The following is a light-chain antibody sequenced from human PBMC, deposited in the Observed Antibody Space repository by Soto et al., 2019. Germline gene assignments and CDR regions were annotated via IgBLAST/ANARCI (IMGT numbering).Light chain of an antibody. CDR1: QSFSDY. J-gene: IGKJ1*01. CDR2: GAY. Sequence: EIVMTQSPAILSVSPGERATLSCRFSQSFSDYLAWYQQKPGQPHRLLIYGAYSRASGIPDRFSGSGSGTDFTLTISRLEPEDFAVYYCKQYGSSPGTFGQGTKVDIK. CDR3: KQYGSSPGT. V-gene: IGKV3-20*01.